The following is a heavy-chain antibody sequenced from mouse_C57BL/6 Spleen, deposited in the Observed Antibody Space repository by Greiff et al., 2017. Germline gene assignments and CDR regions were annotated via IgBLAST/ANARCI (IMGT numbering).Heavy chain of an antibody. Sequence: QVQLQQPGAELVMPGASVKLSCKASGYTFTSYWMPWVKQRPGQGLEWIGEIDPSDSYTNYNQKVKGKSTLTVDKSSSTAYMQLSSLTSEDSAVYYCARKGSSGWYFDVWGTGTTVTVSS. D-gene: IGHD1-1*01. J-gene: IGHJ1*03. CDR3: ARKGSSGWYFDV. CDR2: IDPSDSYT. CDR1: GYTFTSYW. V-gene: IGHV1-69*01.